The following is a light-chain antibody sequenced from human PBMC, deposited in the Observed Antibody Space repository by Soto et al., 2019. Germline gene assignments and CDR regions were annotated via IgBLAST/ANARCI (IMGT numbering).Light chain of an antibody. Sequence: DIPMTQSPSSLSASVGDRVTITCRASQDIGKYLAWFQQKPGKAPKSLIYAASSLLSGVPSHFSGSRSGTNFTLTIKSLQPEDFATYYCQQYNSFPFTFGPGTTVDIK. CDR1: QDIGKY. V-gene: IGKV1-16*02. J-gene: IGKJ3*01. CDR2: AAS. CDR3: QQYNSFPFT.